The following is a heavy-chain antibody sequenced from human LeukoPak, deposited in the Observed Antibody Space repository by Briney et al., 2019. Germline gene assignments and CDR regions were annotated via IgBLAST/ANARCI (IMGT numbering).Heavy chain of an antibody. V-gene: IGHV3-23*01. J-gene: IGHJ4*02. CDR3: AKDLCSTSCYILDY. D-gene: IGHD2-2*02. Sequence: GGSLKISCAASGFTFSSYAMRWVRQAPRKGLEGVSTISGSGGSTYYAASVKGRFTISRDNSKNTLYLQMNSLRAEDTAVYYCAKDLCSTSCYILDYWGQGTLVTVSS. CDR1: GFTFSSYA. CDR2: ISGSGGST.